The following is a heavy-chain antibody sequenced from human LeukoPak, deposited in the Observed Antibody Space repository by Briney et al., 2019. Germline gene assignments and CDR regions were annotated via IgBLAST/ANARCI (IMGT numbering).Heavy chain of an antibody. CDR2: ISAYNGNT. CDR1: GYTFTSYG. CDR3: ARDAYYYDSSGYYYSDAFDI. V-gene: IGHV1-18*01. D-gene: IGHD3-22*01. J-gene: IGHJ3*02. Sequence: ASVKVSCKASGYTFTSYGISWVRQAPGQGLEWMGWISAYNGNTNYAQKLQGRVTMTTDTSTSTAYMELRSLRSDDTAVYYCARDAYYYDSSGYYYSDAFDIWGQGTMVTVSP.